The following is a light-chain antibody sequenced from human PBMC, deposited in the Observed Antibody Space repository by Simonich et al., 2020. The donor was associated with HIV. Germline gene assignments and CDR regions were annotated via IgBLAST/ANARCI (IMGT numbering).Light chain of an antibody. Sequence: DIVMTQSPDSLAVSLGERATINCKSSQSVLYSSNNKNYLAWYQQKPGKPPKLLIYWASTRESGVPDRFSARGSGTDFTLTISSLQAEDVAIYYCQQYYSTPPTFGQGTKVEIK. CDR1: QSVLYSSNNKNY. CDR3: QQYYSTPPT. V-gene: IGKV4-1*01. CDR2: WAS. J-gene: IGKJ1*01.